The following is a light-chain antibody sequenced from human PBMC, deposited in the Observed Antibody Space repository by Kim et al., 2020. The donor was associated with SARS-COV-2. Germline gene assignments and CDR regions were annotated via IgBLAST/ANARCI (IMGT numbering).Light chain of an antibody. V-gene: IGKV3-20*01. CDR2: GAS. J-gene: IGKJ1*01. CDR3: QQYGSSPRT. CDR1: QSVSSDY. Sequence: SPGERATLSCRATQSVSSDYLAWYQQKAGQSPRLLIYGASRRATGIPDRFSGRGSERDFTLTISRLEPEDFAIYFCQQYGSSPRTFGQGTKVDIK.